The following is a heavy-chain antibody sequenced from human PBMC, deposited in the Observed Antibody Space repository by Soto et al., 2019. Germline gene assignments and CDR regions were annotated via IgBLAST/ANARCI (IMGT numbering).Heavy chain of an antibody. CDR3: AKGGAVAGTGWFDP. J-gene: IGHJ5*02. CDR1: GFTFSSYD. CDR2: ISYDGSNK. Sequence: QVQLVESGGGVVQPGRSLRLSCAASGFTFSSYDMHWVRQAPGKGLEWVAVISYDGSNKYYPDSVKGRFTISRDNSKNTLYLQMNSLRAEDTAVSYCAKGGAVAGTGWFDPWGQGTLVTVSS. D-gene: IGHD6-19*01. V-gene: IGHV3-30*18.